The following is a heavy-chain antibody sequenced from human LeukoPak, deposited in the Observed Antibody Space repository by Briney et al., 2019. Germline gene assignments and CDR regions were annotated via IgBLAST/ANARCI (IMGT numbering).Heavy chain of an antibody. D-gene: IGHD3-22*01. V-gene: IGHV1-18*01. CDR1: GYTFTSYG. J-gene: IGHJ4*02. Sequence: ASVKVSCKASGYTFTSYGISWVRQAPGQGLEWMGWISAYNGNTNYAQKLQGRVTITRHTSINTAYMELSSLRSEDTAVYYCARGSEPHYYDSSTLDFWGQGTLVTVSS. CDR2: ISAYNGNT. CDR3: ARGSEPHYYDSSTLDF.